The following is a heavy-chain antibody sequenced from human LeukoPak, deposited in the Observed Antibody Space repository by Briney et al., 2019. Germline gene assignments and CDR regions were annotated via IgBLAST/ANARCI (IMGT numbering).Heavy chain of an antibody. CDR3: ARVPYDHVWGSYLFYFDY. CDR2: MKQDGSEK. J-gene: IGHJ4*02. V-gene: IGHV3-7*01. Sequence: GGSLRLSCAASGFTFSNDWMSWVRQAPGKGLEWVANMKQDGSEKYYVEFVKGRITISRDNAKNSLYLQMIRLRAEDTAVYYCARVPYDHVWGSYLFYFDYWGQGTLVTVSS. D-gene: IGHD3-16*01. CDR1: GFTFSNDW.